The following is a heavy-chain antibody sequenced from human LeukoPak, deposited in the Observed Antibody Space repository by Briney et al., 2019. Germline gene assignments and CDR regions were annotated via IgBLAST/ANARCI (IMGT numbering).Heavy chain of an antibody. CDR3: ARDMHHYFDS. CDR1: GFTFNSYE. Sequence: GSRRLFCAASGFTFNSYEMNWVRQAPGKGLEWVSYINSGGSAIYYADSVKGRFTISRDNDKNTLYLQMNILRAEDTAVYYCARDMHHYFDSGGRGTGDTVSS. D-gene: IGHD2-2*01. V-gene: IGHV3-48*03. CDR2: INSGGSAI. J-gene: IGHJ4*02.